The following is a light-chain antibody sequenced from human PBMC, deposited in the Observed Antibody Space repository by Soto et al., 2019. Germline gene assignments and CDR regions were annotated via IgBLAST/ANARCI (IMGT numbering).Light chain of an antibody. Sequence: ELVLTQSPGTLSLSPGARAPLSGRGSQSVSSSYLAWYQQKPGQAPGLLIYGASSRATGIPDRFGGSGSGTDFTLTISRLEPEEFAVYYCKQYGRSPWTFGKGTKVDIK. V-gene: IGKV3-20*01. J-gene: IGKJ1*01. CDR1: QSVSSSY. CDR3: KQYGRSPWT. CDR2: GAS.